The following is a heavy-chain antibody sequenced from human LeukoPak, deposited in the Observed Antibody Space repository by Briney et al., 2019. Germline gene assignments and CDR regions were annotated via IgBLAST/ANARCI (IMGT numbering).Heavy chain of an antibody. CDR3: ARFSTRLTGERIGAFDL. D-gene: IGHD7-27*01. V-gene: IGHV4-31*03. CDR1: GGSLSSGGYY. J-gene: IGHJ3*01. CDR2: IYYVGNT. Sequence: SETLSLTCTGSGGSLSSGGYYWTWIRQHPGKGLEWLAYIYYVGNTYYNPSLKSRLSISANTSKNLFSLNLSSVTAADTAIYYCARFSTRLTGERIGAFDLWGQGTMVTVSS.